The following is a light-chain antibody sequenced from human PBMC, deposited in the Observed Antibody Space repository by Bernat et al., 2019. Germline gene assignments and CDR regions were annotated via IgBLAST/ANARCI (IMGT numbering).Light chain of an antibody. CDR2: GAS. J-gene: IGKJ1*01. V-gene: IGKV3-20*01. Sequence: EIVLTQSPGTLSLSPGERVTLSCRARQSVSSSYLAWYQQKPGQAPRLLIYGASSRATGIPDRFSGSGSGTDFTLTISRLEPEDFALYYCQQYGSSPTWTFGQGTKVEIK. CDR3: QQYGSSPTWT. CDR1: QSVSSSY.